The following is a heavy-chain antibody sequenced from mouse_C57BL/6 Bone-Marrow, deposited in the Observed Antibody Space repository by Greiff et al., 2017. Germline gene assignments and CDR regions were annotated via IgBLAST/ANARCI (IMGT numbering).Heavy chain of an antibody. D-gene: IGHD1-1*01. Sequence: QVQLQQPGAELVKPGASVKLSCKASGYTFTSYWMHWVKQRPGQGLEWIGMIHPNSGSTNYNEKFKSKATLTVDKSSSPAYMQLSSLTSEDSAVYYCARGIIITTVPYYFDYWGQGTTLTVSS. J-gene: IGHJ2*01. CDR2: IHPNSGST. CDR3: ARGIIITTVPYYFDY. CDR1: GYTFTSYW. V-gene: IGHV1-64*01.